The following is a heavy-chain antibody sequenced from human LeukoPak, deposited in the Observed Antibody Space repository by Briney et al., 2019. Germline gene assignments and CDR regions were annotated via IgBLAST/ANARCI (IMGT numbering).Heavy chain of an antibody. D-gene: IGHD3-16*01. CDR1: GFNFNNYD. Sequence: GGSLRLSCAASGFNFNNYDIHWVRQAPGKGLEWVSALGSAGDTYYPDSVRGRFTISKETAKNSLYLQMTSLRDEDTAVYYCVRGRRSYGFDHWGQGTLVTVSS. V-gene: IGHV3-13*01. J-gene: IGHJ4*02. CDR2: LGSAGDT. CDR3: VRGRRSYGFDH.